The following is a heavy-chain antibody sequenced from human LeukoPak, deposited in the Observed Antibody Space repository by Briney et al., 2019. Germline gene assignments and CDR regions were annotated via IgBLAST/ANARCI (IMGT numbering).Heavy chain of an antibody. V-gene: IGHV4-59*08. Sequence: SETLSLTCTVSGGSISSYYWSWIRQPPGKGLKWIGYIYYSGSTNYNPSLKSRVTISVDTSKNQFSLKLSSVTAADTAVYYCARHGSRYYFDYWGQGALVTVSS. J-gene: IGHJ4*02. CDR3: ARHGSRYYFDY. CDR2: IYYSGST. D-gene: IGHD2-2*03. CDR1: GGSISSYY.